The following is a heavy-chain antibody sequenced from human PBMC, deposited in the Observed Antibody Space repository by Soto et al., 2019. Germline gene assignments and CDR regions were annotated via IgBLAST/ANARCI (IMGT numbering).Heavy chain of an antibody. J-gene: IGHJ5*02. CDR1: GFTFTRFS. Sequence: GGSLRLSCAASGFTFTRFSMNWVRQAPGKGLEWVSSISSTTNYIYYGDSMKGRFTISRDNAKNSLYLEMNSLRAEDTAVYYFANDCLFEDFWSGYKRHWLDPWGQGNLVTVYS. V-gene: IGHV3-21*04. CDR3: ANDCLFEDFWSGYKRHWLDP. CDR2: ISSTTNYI. D-gene: IGHD3-3*01.